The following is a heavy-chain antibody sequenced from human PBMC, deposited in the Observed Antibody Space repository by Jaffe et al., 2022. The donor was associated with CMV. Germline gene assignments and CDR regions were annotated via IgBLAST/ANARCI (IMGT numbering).Heavy chain of an antibody. CDR2: INAGNGNT. Sequence: QVQLVQSGAEVMKPGASVKVSCKASGYTFTTYAMHWVRQAPGQRPEWMGWINAGNGNTKYSQKFQGRVTITRDTSASIVYMDLSSLRFEDTAVYYCARVGAPAGTSFLDYHYYMDVWGKGTTVTVSS. J-gene: IGHJ6*03. CDR1: GYTFTTYA. D-gene: IGHD6-13*01. CDR3: ARVGAPAGTSFLDYHYYMDV. V-gene: IGHV1-3*01.